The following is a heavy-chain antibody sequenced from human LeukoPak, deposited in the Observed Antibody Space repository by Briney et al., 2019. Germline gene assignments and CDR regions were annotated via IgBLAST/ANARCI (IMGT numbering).Heavy chain of an antibody. V-gene: IGHV4-61*01. D-gene: IGHD3-10*01. CDR1: GGSVSSGSYY. CDR3: ARGRIWFGDQYYFDY. J-gene: IGHJ4*02. Sequence: PETLSLTCTVSGGSVSSGSYYWSWIRQPPGKGLEWIGYIHYSGSTNYNPSLKSRVTISVDTSKNQFSLKLSSVTAADTAVYYCARGRIWFGDQYYFDYWGQGTLVTVSS. CDR2: IHYSGST.